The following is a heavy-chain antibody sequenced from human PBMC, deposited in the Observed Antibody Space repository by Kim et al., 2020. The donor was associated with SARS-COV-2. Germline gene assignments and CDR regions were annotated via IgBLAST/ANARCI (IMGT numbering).Heavy chain of an antibody. D-gene: IGHD3-3*01. CDR3: ARASGDFWSGYYALDY. Sequence: SVKVRFTISRDNAKNSLYLQMNSLRDEDTAVYYCARASGDFWSGYYALDYWGQGTLVTVSS. V-gene: IGHV3-48*02. J-gene: IGHJ4*02.